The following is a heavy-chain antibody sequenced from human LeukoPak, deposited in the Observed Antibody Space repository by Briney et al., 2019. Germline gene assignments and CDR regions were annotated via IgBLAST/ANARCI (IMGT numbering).Heavy chain of an antibody. V-gene: IGHV1-2*02. CDR3: ARGPDSSGFYPFDY. D-gene: IGHD3-22*01. Sequence: ASVKVSCKASGYTFTGYYMHWVRQAPGQGLEWMGWINPNSGGTNYAQKFRGRVTMTRDTSINTAYMELSRLRSGDTAVYYCARGPDSSGFYPFDYWGQGTLVTVSS. J-gene: IGHJ4*01. CDR2: INPNSGGT. CDR1: GYTFTGYY.